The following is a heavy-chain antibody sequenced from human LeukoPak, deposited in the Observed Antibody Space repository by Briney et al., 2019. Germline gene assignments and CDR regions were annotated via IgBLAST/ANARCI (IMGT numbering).Heavy chain of an antibody. CDR3: AKDMGAWGVVVVPAAQYYFDY. Sequence: QPWGVLRLSCAASGFTFSSYAMSWVRQAPGKGLEWVSGISWNSGSIGYANSVKGRFTISRDNAKNSLYLQMNSLRAEDTALYYCAKDMGAWGVVVVPAAQYYFDYWGQGTLVTVSS. J-gene: IGHJ4*02. CDR1: GFTFSSYA. D-gene: IGHD2-2*01. V-gene: IGHV3-9*01. CDR2: ISWNSGSI.